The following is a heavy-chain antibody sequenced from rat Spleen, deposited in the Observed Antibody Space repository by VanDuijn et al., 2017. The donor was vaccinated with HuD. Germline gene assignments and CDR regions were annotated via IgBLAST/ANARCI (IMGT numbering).Heavy chain of an antibody. CDR2: ITPGGDNS. J-gene: IGHJ2*01. V-gene: IGHV5-25*01. CDR3: ARHGTINTMVRYYFDY. Sequence: EVQLLESGGGLVQPGRSMRLSCAASGFTFSNYYMAWVRQAPTKGLEWVASITPGGDNSYYRDSVKGRFTISRDDAKSTLYLQIDSLRSEDTATYYCARHGTINTMVRYYFDYWGQGDMVTVSS. CDR1: GFTFSNYY. D-gene: IGHD1-1*01.